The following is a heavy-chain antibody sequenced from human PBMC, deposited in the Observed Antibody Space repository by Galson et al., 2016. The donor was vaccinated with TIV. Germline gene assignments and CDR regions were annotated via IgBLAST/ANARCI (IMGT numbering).Heavy chain of an antibody. Sequence: SVKVSCKASGNTFSYHYINWVRQAPGQGLEWVGLTHPSVDGTNFAQKLQGRLTMTRDRSTTTVYMELSSLRSEDSAVYYCATVRSCGGDCYSDSWGPGTLVIVSS. CDR3: ATVRSCGGDCYSDS. CDR1: GNTFSYHY. D-gene: IGHD2-21*01. V-gene: IGHV1-46*01. CDR2: THPSVDGT. J-gene: IGHJ4*02.